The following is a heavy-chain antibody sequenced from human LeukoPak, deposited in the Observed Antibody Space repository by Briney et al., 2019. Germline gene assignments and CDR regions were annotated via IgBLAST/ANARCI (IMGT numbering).Heavy chain of an antibody. Sequence: SQTLSLTCAISGDSVSSNSAAWNWIRQSPSRGLEWQGRTYYRSKWYNDYAVSVKSRITINPDTSKNQFSLQLNSVTPEDTAVYYCAREDHHEFGELYSYYYGMDVWGKGTTVTVSS. CDR2: TYYRSKWYN. V-gene: IGHV6-1*01. D-gene: IGHD3-10*01. J-gene: IGHJ6*04. CDR3: AREDHHEFGELYSYYYGMDV. CDR1: GDSVSSNSAA.